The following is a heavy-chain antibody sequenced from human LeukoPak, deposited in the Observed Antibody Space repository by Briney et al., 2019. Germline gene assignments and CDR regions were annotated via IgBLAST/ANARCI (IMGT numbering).Heavy chain of an antibody. Sequence: PGGSLRLSCAASGFTFDDYAMHWVRQAPGKGLEWVSGISWNSGSIGYADSVKGRFTISRDNAKNSLYLQMNSLRAEDMALYYCARGSSPFPRRGYMDVWGKGTTVTVSS. V-gene: IGHV3-9*03. D-gene: IGHD6-19*01. CDR1: GFTFDDYA. CDR2: ISWNSGSI. J-gene: IGHJ6*03. CDR3: ARGSSPFPRRGYMDV.